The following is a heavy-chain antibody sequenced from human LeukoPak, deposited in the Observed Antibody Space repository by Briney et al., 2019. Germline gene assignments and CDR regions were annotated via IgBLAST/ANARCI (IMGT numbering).Heavy chain of an antibody. J-gene: IGHJ4*02. Sequence: SETLSLTCTVSGGSIGSQYWSWIRQPPGKGLEWIGYIYYSGTTNYNPSLKSRLTMSLDTSKKHLSLRLTSVSAADTAVYYCARHLRSFPDYWGQGTLVTVSS. CDR2: IYYSGTT. V-gene: IGHV4-59*08. CDR1: GGSIGSQY. CDR3: ARHLRSFPDY. D-gene: IGHD3-3*02.